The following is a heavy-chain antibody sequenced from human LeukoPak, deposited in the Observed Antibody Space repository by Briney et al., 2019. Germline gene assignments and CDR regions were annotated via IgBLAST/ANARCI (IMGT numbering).Heavy chain of an antibody. Sequence: PGGSLRLSCAASGFTFINYAMNWVRQAPGKGLEWLSYIDGGGRTIYYADSVKGRFTISRDNAKNSLYLQMNSLRDEDTGLYYCARRERYRPLDHWGQGTLVTVSS. J-gene: IGHJ4*02. V-gene: IGHV3-48*02. D-gene: IGHD1-1*01. CDR2: IDGGGRTI. CDR3: ARRERYRPLDH. CDR1: GFTFINYA.